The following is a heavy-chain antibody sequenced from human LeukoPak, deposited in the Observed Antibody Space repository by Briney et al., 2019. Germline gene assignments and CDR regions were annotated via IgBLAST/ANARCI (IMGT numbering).Heavy chain of an antibody. CDR1: GGSISSGDYY. D-gene: IGHD4-17*01. J-gene: IGHJ4*02. CDR3: ARHLDGDYDFDY. Sequence: PSETLSLTCTVSGGSISSGDYYWSWIRQPPGKGLEWIGYIYYSRSTYYNPSLKSRVTISVDTSKNQFSLKLSSVTAADTAVYYCARHLDGDYDFDYWGQGTLVTVSS. V-gene: IGHV4-30-4*01. CDR2: IYYSRST.